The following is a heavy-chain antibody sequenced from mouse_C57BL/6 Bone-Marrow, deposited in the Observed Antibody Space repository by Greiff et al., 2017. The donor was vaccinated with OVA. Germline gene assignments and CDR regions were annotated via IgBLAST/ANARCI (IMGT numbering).Heavy chain of an antibody. CDR3: ARQLGRRYWYFDV. D-gene: IGHD4-1*01. J-gene: IGHJ1*03. Sequence: EVQLVESGGGLVQPGGSLKLSCAASGFTFSDYGMAWVRQAPRKGPEWVAFISNLAYSIYYADTVTGRFTISRENAKNTLYLEMSSLRSEDTAMYYCARQLGRRYWYFDVWGTGTTVTVSS. CDR1: GFTFSDYG. CDR2: ISNLAYSI. V-gene: IGHV5-15*01.